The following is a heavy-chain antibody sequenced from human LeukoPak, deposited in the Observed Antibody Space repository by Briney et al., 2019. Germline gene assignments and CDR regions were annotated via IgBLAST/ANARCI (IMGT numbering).Heavy chain of an antibody. CDR2: ISAYNGNT. Sequence: ASVKVSCKASGYTFTSYGISWVRQAPGQGLEWMGWISAYNGNTNYAQKLQGRVTMTTDTSTSTAYMELRSLRSDDTAVYYCARDRRHCSGGSCYSPAPYYFDYWGQGTLVTVSS. V-gene: IGHV1-18*01. D-gene: IGHD2-15*01. CDR3: ARDRRHCSGGSCYSPAPYYFDY. J-gene: IGHJ4*02. CDR1: GYTFTSYG.